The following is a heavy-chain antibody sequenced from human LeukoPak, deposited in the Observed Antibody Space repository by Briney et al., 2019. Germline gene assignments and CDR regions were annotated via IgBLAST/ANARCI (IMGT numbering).Heavy chain of an antibody. V-gene: IGHV3-7*03. Sequence: GGSLRLSCVASRFTFSSHWVSWVRQAPGKGLEWVANKKEDGSEKYYVDSAKGRFTIPRDNAKNSLYLQMNSLRVEDTAVYYCARDDRSSGYYYVFDYWGQGTLVTVSS. CDR1: RFTFSSHW. CDR3: ARDDRSSGYYYVFDY. CDR2: KKEDGSEK. D-gene: IGHD3-22*01. J-gene: IGHJ4*02.